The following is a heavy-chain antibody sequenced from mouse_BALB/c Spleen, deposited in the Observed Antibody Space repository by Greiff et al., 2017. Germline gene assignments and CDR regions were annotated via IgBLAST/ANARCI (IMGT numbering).Heavy chain of an antibody. V-gene: IGHV1S137*01. D-gene: IGHD2-1*01. J-gene: IGHJ4*01. CDR2: ISTYYGDA. Sequence: QVQLKQSGAELVRPGVSVKISCKGSGYTFTDYAMHWVKQSHAKSLEWIGVISTYYGDASYNQKFKGKATMTVDKSSSTAYMELARLTSEDSAIYYCARYGKSLAMDYWGQGTSVTVSS. CDR1: GYTFTDYA. CDR3: ARYGKSLAMDY.